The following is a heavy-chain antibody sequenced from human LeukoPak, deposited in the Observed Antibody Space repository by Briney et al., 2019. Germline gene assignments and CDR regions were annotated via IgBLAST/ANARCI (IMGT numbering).Heavy chain of an antibody. CDR1: GFIFDESA. CDR3: AKAVAAPGAFDI. Sequence: GRSLRLFCAASGFIFDESAMHWVRQAPGKGLEWVSGISWDSNNIIYADSVKGRFTISRDNAKNSLYLQMNSLRAEDTALYYCAKAVAAPGAFDIWGQGTVVTVSS. CDR2: ISWDSNNI. D-gene: IGHD6-19*01. V-gene: IGHV3-9*01. J-gene: IGHJ3*02.